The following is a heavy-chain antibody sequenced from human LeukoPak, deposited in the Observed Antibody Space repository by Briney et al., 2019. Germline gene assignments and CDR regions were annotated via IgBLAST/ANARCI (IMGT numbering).Heavy chain of an antibody. CDR1: GGSISSGGYS. CDR3: ARVLLSQYYFDY. J-gene: IGHJ4*02. V-gene: IGHV4-30-2*01. CDR2: IYHSGST. D-gene: IGHD3-10*01. Sequence: SQTLSLTCAVSGGSISSGGYSWSWIRQPPGKGLEWIGYIYHSGSTYYNPSLKSRVTISVDRSKNQFSLKLSSVTAADTAEYYCARVLLSQYYFDYWGQGTLVTVSS.